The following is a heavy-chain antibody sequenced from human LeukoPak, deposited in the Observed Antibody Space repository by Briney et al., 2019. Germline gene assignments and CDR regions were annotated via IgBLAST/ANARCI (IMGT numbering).Heavy chain of an antibody. J-gene: IGHJ4*02. CDR1: GFTLGSHD. CDR3: VREARGYHYTYFDY. D-gene: IGHD5-18*01. CDR2: IASGFQT. Sequence: GGSLRLSCTASGFTLGSHDMHWVRQTTGEGLEGVAAIASGFQTFYAGSVKGRFTVSREDAKNSLYLQMNSLRAGDTAVYYCVREARGYHYTYFDYWGQGTLVTVSS. V-gene: IGHV3-13*01.